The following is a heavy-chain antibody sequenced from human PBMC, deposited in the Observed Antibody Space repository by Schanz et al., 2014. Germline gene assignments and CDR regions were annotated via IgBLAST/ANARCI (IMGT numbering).Heavy chain of an antibody. CDR1: RSTFSSYT. J-gene: IGHJ4*02. Sequence: QVQLVQSGAEVKKPGSSVKVSCKASRSTFSSYTISWVRQARGQGLEWVGRFIPILGIANYAQKFQGRVTITADTSTSTSYMELTSLRFDDTAVYYCARGGYSSGWYDRDIAHFDYWGQGTLVTVSS. V-gene: IGHV1-69*02. CDR2: FIPILGIA. CDR3: ARGGYSSGWYDRDIAHFDY. D-gene: IGHD6-19*01.